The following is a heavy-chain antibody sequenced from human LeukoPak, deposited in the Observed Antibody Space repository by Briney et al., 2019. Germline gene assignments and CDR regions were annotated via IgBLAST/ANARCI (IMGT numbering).Heavy chain of an antibody. J-gene: IGHJ3*02. V-gene: IGHV1-18*01. CDR2: IDAYSGNT. CDR1: GYTFTTYG. Sequence: ASAKVSCKAFGYTFTTYGVSWVRQAPGQGLEWMGWIDAYSGNTNYVQRFQGRVTMTTDTSTSTAYMELRSLRSDDTAVYYCARDRPGDEAFDIWGQGTTVTVSS. CDR3: ARDRPGDEAFDI. D-gene: IGHD3-10*01.